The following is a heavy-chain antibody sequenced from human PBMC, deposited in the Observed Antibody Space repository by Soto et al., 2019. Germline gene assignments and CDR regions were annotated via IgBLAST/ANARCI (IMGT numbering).Heavy chain of an antibody. D-gene: IGHD4-4*01. Sequence: SETLSLTCTVSGGSISSYYWSWIRQPPGKGLEWIGYIYYSGSTNYNPSLKSRVTISVDTSKNQFSLKLSSVTAADTAVYYCARGYSNCIVRDRVYGMDVWGQGTTVTVSS. V-gene: IGHV4-59*01. J-gene: IGHJ6*02. CDR2: IYYSGST. CDR1: GGSISSYY. CDR3: ARGYSNCIVRDRVYGMDV.